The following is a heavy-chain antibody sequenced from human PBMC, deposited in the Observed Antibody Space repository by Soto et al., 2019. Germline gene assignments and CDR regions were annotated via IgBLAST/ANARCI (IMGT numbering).Heavy chain of an antibody. D-gene: IGHD4-17*01. CDR2: IDPSDSYT. CDR3: AVLRWYHYYYGMDV. J-gene: IGHJ6*02. CDR1: GYSFTSYW. Sequence: PVGSLKISCNGSGYSFTSYWISWVRQMPGKGLEWMGRIDPSDSYTNYSPSFQGHVTISADKSISTAYLQWSSLKASDTAMYYCAVLRWYHYYYGMDVWGQGTTVTVSS. V-gene: IGHV5-10-1*01.